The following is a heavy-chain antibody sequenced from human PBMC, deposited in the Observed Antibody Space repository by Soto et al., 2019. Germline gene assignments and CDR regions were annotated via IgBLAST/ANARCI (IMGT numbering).Heavy chain of an antibody. D-gene: IGHD6-19*01. CDR3: ARARIVVAGTIVDY. Sequence: SETLSLTCAVSGYSLTSGYYCGWIRQPPGKGLEWIGSIYHSGDTYYNPSLKSRVTISVDTSKNHFSLKLTSVTAADTAVYYCARARIVVAGTIVDYRGQGTLVTVSS. CDR1: GYSLTSGYY. J-gene: IGHJ4*02. V-gene: IGHV4-38-2*01. CDR2: IYHSGDT.